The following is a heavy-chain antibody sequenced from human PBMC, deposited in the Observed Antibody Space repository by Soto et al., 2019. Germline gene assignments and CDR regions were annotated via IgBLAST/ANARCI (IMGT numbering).Heavy chain of an antibody. D-gene: IGHD3-22*01. J-gene: IGHJ6*02. Sequence: VGSLRLSCAASVFTFSTYWMSCVRQSPGKGLEWVANIKEDGSEKYYVDSVEGRFTISRDNAKNSLYLQMTSLRAEDTALYYCARGWGYFDSSGFPYLYAMDVLGQGTTVTVSS. CDR3: ARGWGYFDSSGFPYLYAMDV. V-gene: IGHV3-7*01. CDR2: IKEDGSEK. CDR1: VFTFSTYW.